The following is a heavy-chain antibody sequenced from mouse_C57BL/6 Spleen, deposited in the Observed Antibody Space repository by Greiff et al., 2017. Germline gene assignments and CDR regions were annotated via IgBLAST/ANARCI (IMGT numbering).Heavy chain of an antibody. CDR3: ARGQYYAMDY. CDR2: IDPSGSYT. D-gene: IGHD3-3*01. V-gene: IGHV1-69*01. CDR1: GYTFTSYW. J-gene: IGHJ4*01. Sequence: QVQLKQPGAELVMPGASVKLSCKASGYTFTSYWMHWVKQRPGQGLEWIGEIDPSGSYTNYNQKFKGKSTLTVDKSSSTAYMQLSSLTSEDSAVYYCARGQYYAMDYWGQGTSVTVAA.